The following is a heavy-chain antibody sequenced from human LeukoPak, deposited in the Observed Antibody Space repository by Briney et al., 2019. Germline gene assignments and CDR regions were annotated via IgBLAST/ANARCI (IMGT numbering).Heavy chain of an antibody. CDR3: ARADLSGIYFHPHFLDY. Sequence: PGGSLRLSCAASGFTFNNYNMNWVRQAPGKGLEWVSSISDSSSYIYYADSVRGRFTISRDNAKNSLYLQMNSLRAEDTAMYYCARADLSGIYFHPHFLDYWGQGTLVTVSS. CDR1: GFTFNNYN. D-gene: IGHD1-26*01. V-gene: IGHV3-21*01. J-gene: IGHJ4*02. CDR2: ISDSSSYI.